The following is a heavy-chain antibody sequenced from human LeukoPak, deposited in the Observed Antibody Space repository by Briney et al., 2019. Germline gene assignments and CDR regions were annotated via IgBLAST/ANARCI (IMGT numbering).Heavy chain of an antibody. CDR1: GFTFSSYW. J-gene: IGHJ4*02. V-gene: IGHV3-74*01. D-gene: IGHD3-22*01. CDR3: ASRRLLLRAYDY. CDR2: INSDGSST. Sequence: GGSLRLSCAASGFTFSSYWMHWVRQAPGKGLVWVSRINSDGSSTSYADSVKGRFTISRDNAKNTLYLQMNSLRAEDTAVYYCASRRLLLRAYDYWGQGTLVTVSS.